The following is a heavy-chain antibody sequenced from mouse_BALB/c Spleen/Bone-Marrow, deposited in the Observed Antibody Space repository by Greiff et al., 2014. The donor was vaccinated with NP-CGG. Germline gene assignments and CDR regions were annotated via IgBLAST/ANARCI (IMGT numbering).Heavy chain of an antibody. CDR1: GYTFTSYY. J-gene: IGHJ4*01. Sequence: QVQLQQSGPELVKPGASVRISCKASGYTFTSYYIHWVKQRPGQGLEWIGWIYPGNVNTKYNEKFKGKATLTADKSSSTAYMQLSSLTSEDSAVYFCARDTMDYWGSRNLSHRLL. CDR2: IYPGNVNT. CDR3: ARDTMDY. V-gene: IGHV1S56*01.